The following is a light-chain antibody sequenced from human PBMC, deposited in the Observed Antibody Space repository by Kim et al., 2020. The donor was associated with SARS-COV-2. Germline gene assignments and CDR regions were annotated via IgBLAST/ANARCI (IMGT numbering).Light chain of an antibody. CDR2: WAS. J-gene: IGKJ1*01. CDR3: QQYFSTRT. CDR1: QSFLYSSNNKNY. V-gene: IGKV4-1*01. Sequence: RATIDCKSSQSFLYSSNNKNYLAWYQHKPGQPPKLLIYWASTRESGVPDRFSGSGSGTDFTLTINSLQAEDVAVYYCQQYFSTRTFGQGTKVDIK.